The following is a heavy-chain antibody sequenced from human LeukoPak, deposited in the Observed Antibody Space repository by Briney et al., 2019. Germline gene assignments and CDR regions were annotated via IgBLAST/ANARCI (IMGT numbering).Heavy chain of an antibody. V-gene: IGHV1-18*01. CDR2: ISAYNGNT. Sequence: ASVKVSCKASGYTFTSYGISWVRQAPGQGLEWMGWISAYNGNTNYAQKLQGRVTMTTDTSTSTAYMELRGLRSDDTAVYYCARDRSIAAAGNPDVEYYYYGMDVWGQGTTVTVSS. D-gene: IGHD6-13*01. CDR1: GYTFTSYG. CDR3: ARDRSIAAAGNPDVEYYYYGMDV. J-gene: IGHJ6*02.